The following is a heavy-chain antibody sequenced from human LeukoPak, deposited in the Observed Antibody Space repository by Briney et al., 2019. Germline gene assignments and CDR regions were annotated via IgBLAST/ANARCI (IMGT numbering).Heavy chain of an antibody. CDR3: AKWGDYDILTGYYDSDY. D-gene: IGHD3-9*01. V-gene: IGHV3-23*01. CDR1: GFIFSNYA. Sequence: AGASLRLSCAASGFIFSNYAMSWVRQAPGKGLEWVSAIGGRDSGTYYADSVRGRFTVSRDDPENTLYLQMNTLRAEDTAVYYCAKWGDYDILTGYYDSDYWGQGTLVTVSS. CDR2: IGGRDSGT. J-gene: IGHJ4*02.